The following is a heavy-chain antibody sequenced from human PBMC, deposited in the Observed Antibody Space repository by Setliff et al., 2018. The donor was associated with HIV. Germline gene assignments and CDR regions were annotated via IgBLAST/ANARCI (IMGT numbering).Heavy chain of an antibody. CDR2: IRYDGSNK. D-gene: IGHD5-18*01. J-gene: IGHJ2*01. CDR1: GFTFSSYG. V-gene: IGHV3-30*02. Sequence: PGGSLRLSCAASGFTFSSYGMHWVRQAPGKGLEWVAFIRYDGSNKYYADSVKGRFTISRDNSKNTLYLQMNSLRAEDTAVYYCAKVDTAMVRNLWYFDLWGRGTLVTVSS. CDR3: AKVDTAMVRNLWYFDL.